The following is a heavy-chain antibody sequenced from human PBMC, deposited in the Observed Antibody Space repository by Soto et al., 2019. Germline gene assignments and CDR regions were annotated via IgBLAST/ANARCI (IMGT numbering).Heavy chain of an antibody. CDR2: INPNSGGT. Sequence: ASVKVSCKASGYTFTGYYMHWVRQAPGQGLEWMGWINPNSGGTNYAQKFQGWVTMTRDTSISTAYMELSRLRSDDTAVYYCARERRFFERWGYYYYGMDVWGQGTTVTVSS. CDR3: ARERRFFERWGYYYYGMDV. D-gene: IGHD3-9*01. V-gene: IGHV1-2*04. J-gene: IGHJ6*02. CDR1: GYTFTGYY.